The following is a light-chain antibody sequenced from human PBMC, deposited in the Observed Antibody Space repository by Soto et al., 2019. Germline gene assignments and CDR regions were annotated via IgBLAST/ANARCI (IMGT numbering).Light chain of an antibody. CDR2: AAT. V-gene: IGKV3-20*01. CDR1: QIVTRSY. J-gene: IGKJ5*01. Sequence: EILLTQSPGTLSLSPCESSTLSCRNGQIVTRSYLAWYQQKVGLAPWLLNNAATRRASGIPEKFSGSGSGTDFTLTISSLQPEDFATYYCQQTYSTPITFGQGTRLEIK. CDR3: QQTYSTPIT.